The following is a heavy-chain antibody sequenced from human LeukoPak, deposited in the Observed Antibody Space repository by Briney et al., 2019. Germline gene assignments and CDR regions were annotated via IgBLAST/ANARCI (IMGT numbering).Heavy chain of an antibody. V-gene: IGHV4-61*02. CDR3: ARDIAVAATDYYYYMDV. Sequence: PSETLSLTCTVSGGSISRGSYYWRWIRQPAGKGLEWIERIYTSGSTNYNPSLKSPVTISVDTSKNQFSLKLSSVTAADTAVYYCARDIAVAATDYYYYMDVWGKGTTVTVSS. CDR2: IYTSGST. J-gene: IGHJ6*03. D-gene: IGHD6-19*01. CDR1: GGSISRGSYY.